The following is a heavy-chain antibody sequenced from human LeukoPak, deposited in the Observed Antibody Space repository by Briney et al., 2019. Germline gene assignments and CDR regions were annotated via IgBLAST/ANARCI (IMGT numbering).Heavy chain of an antibody. Sequence: SETLSLTCTVSGGSISSYYWSWIRRPPGKGLEWIGYIYYSGSTNYNPSLKSRVTISVDTSKNQFSLKLSSVTAADTAVYYCARALRGWTLYGMDVWGQGTTVTVSS. J-gene: IGHJ6*02. CDR1: GGSISSYY. V-gene: IGHV4-59*01. D-gene: IGHD3/OR15-3a*01. CDR3: ARALRGWTLYGMDV. CDR2: IYYSGST.